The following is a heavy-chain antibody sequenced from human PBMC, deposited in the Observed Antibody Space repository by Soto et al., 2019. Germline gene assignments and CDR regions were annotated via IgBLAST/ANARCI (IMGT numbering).Heavy chain of an antibody. Sequence: SGPTLVKPTQTLTLTCTFSGFSLSTSGVGVGWIRQPPRKALEWLALIYWDDANRYSPSLKSRLTITKDTSKNQVVLTMTDMDPVDTATYYCAHYRGYCGSTSCLFDYWGQGTLDTGSS. V-gene: IGHV2-5*02. CDR2: IYWDDAN. D-gene: IGHD2-2*01. CDR1: GFSLSTSGVG. CDR3: AHYRGYCGSTSCLFDY. J-gene: IGHJ4*02.